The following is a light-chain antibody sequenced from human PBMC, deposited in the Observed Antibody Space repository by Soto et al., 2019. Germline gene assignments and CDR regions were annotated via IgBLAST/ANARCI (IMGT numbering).Light chain of an antibody. J-gene: IGKJ1*01. CDR3: LQYYNWWT. Sequence: IVITPSPATLSVSPGERATLSCRASRGISSNLAWYQQKPGQAPRLLIYDASTRATGIPARFSGSGSGTDFTLTISDVEPEDIAVYYCLQYYNWWTFGQGTKVDIK. CDR2: DAS. CDR1: RGISSN. V-gene: IGKV3-15*01.